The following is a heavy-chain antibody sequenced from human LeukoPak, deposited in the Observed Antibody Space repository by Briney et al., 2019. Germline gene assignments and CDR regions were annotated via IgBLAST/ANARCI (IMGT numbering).Heavy chain of an antibody. J-gene: IGHJ5*02. CDR2: ISAYNGNT. D-gene: IGHD3-10*01. V-gene: IGHV1-18*01. CDR1: GYTLTELS. CDR3: ARDFRGAPDP. Sequence: ASVTVSCTVSGYTLTELSMHWVRQAPGQGLEWMGWISAYNGNTNYAQKLQGRVTMTTDTSTSTAYMELRSLRSDDTAVYYCARDFRGAPDPWGQGTLVTVSS.